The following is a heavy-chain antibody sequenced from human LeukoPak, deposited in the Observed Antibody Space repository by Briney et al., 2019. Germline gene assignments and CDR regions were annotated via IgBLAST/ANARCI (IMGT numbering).Heavy chain of an antibody. CDR3: ARCRYCSGGSCAHDPYYYYMDV. CDR2: IIPIFGTA. Sequence: ASVKVSCKASGYTFTSYGISWVRQAPGQGLEWMGGIIPIFGTANYAQKFQGRVTITADESTSTAYMELSSLRSEDTAVYYCARCRYCSGGSCAHDPYYYYMDVWGKGTTVTISS. CDR1: GYTFTSYG. V-gene: IGHV1-69*13. D-gene: IGHD2-15*01. J-gene: IGHJ6*03.